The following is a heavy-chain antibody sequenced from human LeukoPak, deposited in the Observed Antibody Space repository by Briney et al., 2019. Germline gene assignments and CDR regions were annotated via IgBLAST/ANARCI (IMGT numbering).Heavy chain of an antibody. D-gene: IGHD6-19*01. CDR2: IVVGSGNT. Sequence: SVKVSCKASGFTFTTSAVQWVRQARGQRLEWIGWIVVGSGNTNYAQKFQERVIITRDMSTSTAYMELSRLRSDDTAVYYCARVRAGSGWDYWGQGTLVTVSS. J-gene: IGHJ4*02. CDR1: GFTFTTSA. V-gene: IGHV1-58*01. CDR3: ARVRAGSGWDY.